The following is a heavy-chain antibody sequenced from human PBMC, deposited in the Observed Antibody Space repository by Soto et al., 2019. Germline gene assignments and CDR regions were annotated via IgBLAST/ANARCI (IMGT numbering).Heavy chain of an antibody. CDR2: ISSTGRST. CDR3: AKGGLEATHGTFDN. Sequence: GGSLRLSCVVSGFPFSTYSMSWVRQAPGKGLEWVSSISSTGRSTFYTDSVRGRFSISRDPSRNTLYLQMDDLRAEDTALYFCAKGGLEATHGTFDNLGQGTLVTVSS. CDR1: GFPFSTYS. J-gene: IGHJ4*02. V-gene: IGHV3-23*01. D-gene: IGHD3-16*01.